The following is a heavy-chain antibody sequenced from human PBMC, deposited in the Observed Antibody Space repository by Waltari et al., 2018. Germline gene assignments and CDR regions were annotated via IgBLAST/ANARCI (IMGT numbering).Heavy chain of an antibody. CDR1: GYFINTGSF. Sequence: QVQLQESGPGLVRPSETLSLTCDVSGYFINTGSFWGWIRQPPGKGLEWIGNIYNDGTTYYNPSLKHRLMISLDTSKNQISLRLNFVDAADTAVYYCARQTLGYCTSAACRRLEKWGQGILVTVSS. CDR3: ARQTLGYCTSAACRRLEK. J-gene: IGHJ1*01. D-gene: IGHD2-2*03. CDR2: IYNDGTT. V-gene: IGHV4-38-2*01.